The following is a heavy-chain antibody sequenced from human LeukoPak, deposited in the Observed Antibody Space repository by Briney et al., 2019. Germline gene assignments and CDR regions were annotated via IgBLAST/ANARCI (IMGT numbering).Heavy chain of an antibody. CDR3: ARARYYYDSSGYSPAYYFDY. V-gene: IGHV1-69*13. CDR2: IIPIFGTA. D-gene: IGHD3-22*01. Sequence: SVKVSCKACGGTFISYAISWVRQAPAQGLEGMGGIIPIFGTANYAQKFQGRVTITADESTSTAYMELSSLRSEDTAVYYCARARYYYDSSGYSPAYYFDYWGQGTLVTVSS. J-gene: IGHJ4*02. CDR1: GGTFISYA.